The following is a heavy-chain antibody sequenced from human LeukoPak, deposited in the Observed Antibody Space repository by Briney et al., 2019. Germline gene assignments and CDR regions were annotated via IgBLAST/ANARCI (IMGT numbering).Heavy chain of an antibody. CDR3: AKDIRYYGSGNAFDI. V-gene: IGHV3-21*04. CDR1: GFTFSSYS. D-gene: IGHD3-10*01. CDR2: ITSSGRYI. J-gene: IGHJ3*02. Sequence: GGSLRLSCAASGFTFSSYSMNWVRQAPGKGLEWVSSITSSGRYIYYADSVKGRFTISRDNAKNSLYLQMNSLRAEDTALYYCAKDIRYYGSGNAFDIWGQGTMVTVSS.